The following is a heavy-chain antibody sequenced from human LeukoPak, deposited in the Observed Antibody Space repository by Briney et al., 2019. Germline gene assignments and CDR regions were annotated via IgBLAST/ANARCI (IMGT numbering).Heavy chain of an antibody. J-gene: IGHJ4*02. Sequence: GGSLRLSCAASGFTFSSYSVDWVRQAPGKGLEWVSAISVSGASTYYADSVKGRFTISRDSSQNTLFLQMNSLRAEDTAVYYCARVYGSGSYYFFDFWGQGILVTVSS. V-gene: IGHV3-23*01. CDR3: ARVYGSGSYYFFDF. CDR1: GFTFSSYS. D-gene: IGHD3-10*01. CDR2: ISVSGAST.